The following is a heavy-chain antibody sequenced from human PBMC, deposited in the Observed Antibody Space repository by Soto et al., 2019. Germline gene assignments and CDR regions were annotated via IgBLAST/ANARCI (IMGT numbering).Heavy chain of an antibody. Sequence: SGKGSFKASGGTFRSYAISWVRQAPGQGLEWMGGIIPIFGTANYAQKFQGRVTMSTDTTTSTVYMELSRLRSDDTAEYYCAREAIVAGATTGMDVWGQGTTVTVSS. J-gene: IGHJ6*02. CDR1: GGTFRSYA. V-gene: IGHV1-69*05. D-gene: IGHD1-26*01. CDR2: IIPIFGTA. CDR3: AREAIVAGATTGMDV.